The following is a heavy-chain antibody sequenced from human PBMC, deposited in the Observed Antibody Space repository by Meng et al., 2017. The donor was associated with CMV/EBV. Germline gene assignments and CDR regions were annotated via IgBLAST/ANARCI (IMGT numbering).Heavy chain of an antibody. CDR3: ARDRVDGITGTTSGYDY. Sequence: SETLSLTCTVSGGSISSYYWSWIRQPPGKGLEWIGYIYYSGSTNYNPSLKSRVTLSVDTSKNQFSLKLSSVTAADTAVYYCARDRVDGITGTTSGYDYWGQGTLVTVSS. CDR1: GGSISSYY. V-gene: IGHV4-59*01. J-gene: IGHJ4*02. D-gene: IGHD1-7*01. CDR2: IYYSGST.